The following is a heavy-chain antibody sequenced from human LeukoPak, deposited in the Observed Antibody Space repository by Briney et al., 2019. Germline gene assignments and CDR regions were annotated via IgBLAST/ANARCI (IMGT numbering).Heavy chain of an antibody. Sequence: PGGSLRLSCAASGFTFSSYAMSWVRQAPGKGLEWVSVIYSGGSTYYADSVKGRFTISRHNSKNTLYLQMNSLRAEDTAVYYCARMYSGSYRPDYWGQGTLVTVSS. D-gene: IGHD1-26*01. V-gene: IGHV3-53*04. CDR1: GFTFSSYA. CDR2: IYSGGST. J-gene: IGHJ4*02. CDR3: ARMYSGSYRPDY.